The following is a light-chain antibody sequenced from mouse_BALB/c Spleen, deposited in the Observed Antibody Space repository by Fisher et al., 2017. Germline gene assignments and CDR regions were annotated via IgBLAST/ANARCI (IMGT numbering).Light chain of an antibody. CDR3: QQRSSYPRT. CDR1: SSVSY. CDR2: RTS. J-gene: IGKJ1*01. V-gene: IGKV4-86*01. Sequence: DIVMTQSPAITAASLGQKVTITCSASSSVSYMHWYQQKSGTSPKPWIYRTSNLASGVPARFSGSGSGTSYSLTISRMEAEDAATYYCQQRSSYPRTFGGGTKLEIK.